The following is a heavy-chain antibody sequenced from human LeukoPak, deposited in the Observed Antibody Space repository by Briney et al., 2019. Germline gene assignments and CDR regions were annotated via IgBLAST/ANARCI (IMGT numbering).Heavy chain of an antibody. Sequence: PGGSLRLSCAASGFTFSSYGMHWVRQAPGKGLGWVAVIWYDGSNKYYADSVKGRFTISRDNSKNTLYLQMNSLRAEDTAVYYCARDPSRPVVKENAFDIWGQGTMVTVSS. CDR3: ARDPSRPVVKENAFDI. D-gene: IGHD4-23*01. J-gene: IGHJ3*02. V-gene: IGHV3-33*01. CDR2: IWYDGSNK. CDR1: GFTFSSYG.